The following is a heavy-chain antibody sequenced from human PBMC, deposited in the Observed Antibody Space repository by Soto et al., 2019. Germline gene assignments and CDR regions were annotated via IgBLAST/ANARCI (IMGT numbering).Heavy chain of an antibody. D-gene: IGHD3-10*01. CDR2: IIPVFGNT. CDR3: ARGQYYSSGSDANSYFYFGIDV. Sequence: SVKVSCKASGRSFSSDGVSWVRQAPGQGLEWMGGIIPVFGNTKYVQRFQGRLTITADKSTSTVYMEMSSLSSEDTAVYFCARGQYYSSGSDANSYFYFGIDVWGQGTTVTVSS. J-gene: IGHJ6*02. CDR1: GRSFSSDG. V-gene: IGHV1-69*06.